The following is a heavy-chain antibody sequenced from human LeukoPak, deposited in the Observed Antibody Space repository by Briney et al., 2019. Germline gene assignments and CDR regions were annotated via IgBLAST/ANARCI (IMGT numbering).Heavy chain of an antibody. V-gene: IGHV1-2*06. CDR1: GYTFTGYN. CDR2: INPNTGRT. Sequence: GSVKVSCAASGYTFTGYNMHWVRQAPGQGLEWMRQINPNTGRTNYAQTLQGRVSMPRDTSNSTAYMALSRLRSDETAVYYCARGGLLYSGSSVFDSWGQGTLVTVSS. CDR3: ARGGLLYSGSSVFDS. D-gene: IGHD1-26*01. J-gene: IGHJ4*02.